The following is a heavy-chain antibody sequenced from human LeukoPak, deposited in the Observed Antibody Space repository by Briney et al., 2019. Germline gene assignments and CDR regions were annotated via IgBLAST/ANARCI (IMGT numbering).Heavy chain of an antibody. V-gene: IGHV3-33*08. D-gene: IGHD4-17*01. J-gene: IGHJ4*02. Sequence: GGSLRLSCAASGFTFSSFPMSWVRQAPGKGLEWVAVIWYDGSNKFYADSVKGRFTISRDDSKNTLYLQMISLRAEDTAFYYCARDYYGDGLDYWGQGTLVTVSS. CDR3: ARDYYGDGLDY. CDR2: IWYDGSNK. CDR1: GFTFSSFP.